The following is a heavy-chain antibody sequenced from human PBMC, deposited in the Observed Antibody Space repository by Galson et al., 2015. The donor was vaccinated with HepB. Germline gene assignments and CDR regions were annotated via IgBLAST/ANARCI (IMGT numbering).Heavy chain of an antibody. CDR1: GFTFSSFD. D-gene: IGHD3-3*01. J-gene: IGHJ6*03. CDR2: IRGGSGST. CDR3: ARDSYYDFWSSYYCYCYMDV. V-gene: IGHV3-23*01. Sequence: SLRLSCAASGFTFSSFDMSWVRQAPGKGLEWVSAIRGGSGSTYYADSVKGRFTISRDNSKNTLYLQMNSLRAEDTAVYYCARDSYYDFWSSYYCYCYMDVWGKVTKLTVSS.